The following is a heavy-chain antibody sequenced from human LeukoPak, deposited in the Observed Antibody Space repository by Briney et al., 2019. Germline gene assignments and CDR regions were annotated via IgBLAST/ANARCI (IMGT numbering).Heavy chain of an antibody. D-gene: IGHD1-1*01. CDR1: GDSVSSSGHY. V-gene: IGHV4-30-2*01. Sequence: PSETLSLTCSVSGDSVSSSGHYWGWIRQPPGKGLEWIGYIYHSGSTYYNPSLKSRVTISVDRSKNQFSLKLSSVTAADTAVYYCARTNWNYYFDYWGQGTLVTVSS. CDR3: ARTNWNYYFDY. J-gene: IGHJ4*02. CDR2: IYHSGST.